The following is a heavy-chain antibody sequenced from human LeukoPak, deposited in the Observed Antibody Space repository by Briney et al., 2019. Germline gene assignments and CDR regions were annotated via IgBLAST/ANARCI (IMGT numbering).Heavy chain of an antibody. CDR3: AKGGITMVRGVIMTDAFDI. J-gene: IGHJ3*02. CDR2: ISGSGGST. D-gene: IGHD3-10*01. CDR1: GFTFSSYA. Sequence: PGGSLRLSCAASGFTFSSYAMSWVRLAPGKGLEWVSAISGSGGSTYYADSVKGRFTISRDNSKNTLYLQMNSLRAEDTAVYYCAKGGITMVRGVIMTDAFDIWGQGTMVTVSS. V-gene: IGHV3-23*01.